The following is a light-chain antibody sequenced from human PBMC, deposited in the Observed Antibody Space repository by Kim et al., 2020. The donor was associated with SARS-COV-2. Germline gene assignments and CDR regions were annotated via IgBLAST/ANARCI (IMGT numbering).Light chain of an antibody. V-gene: IGKV3-15*01. Sequence: VSPRERATLSCRASQSVSRTLAWYQQKFGQAPRLLIYDASTRATGTPARFSGSGSGTEFTLTISSLQSEDFAVYYCQQYNTWPRAFGQGTKVDIK. J-gene: IGKJ1*01. CDR2: DAS. CDR1: QSVSRT. CDR3: QQYNTWPRA.